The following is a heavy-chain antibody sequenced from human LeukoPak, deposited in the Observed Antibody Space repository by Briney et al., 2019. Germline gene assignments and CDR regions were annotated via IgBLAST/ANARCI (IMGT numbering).Heavy chain of an antibody. Sequence: GGSLRLSCAASGFTFSSYAMHWVRQAPGKGLEWVAVISYDGSNKYYADSVKGRFTISRDNSKNTLYLQMNSLRAEDTAVYYCARDKHGDYSFDPWGQETLVTVSS. D-gene: IGHD4-17*01. CDR1: GFTFSSYA. CDR2: ISYDGSNK. CDR3: ARDKHGDYSFDP. J-gene: IGHJ5*02. V-gene: IGHV3-30-3*01.